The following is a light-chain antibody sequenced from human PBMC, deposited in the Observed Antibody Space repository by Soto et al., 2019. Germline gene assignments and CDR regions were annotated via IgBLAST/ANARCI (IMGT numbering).Light chain of an antibody. Sequence: DIQMTQSPSTLSASVGDRVTITCRASQSISSWLAWYQKKPGKAPKLLIYDASSLESGVPSRFSGSGSGTEFTLTISSLQPDDFATYYCQQGFTFGPGTKVDIK. CDR3: QQGFT. V-gene: IGKV1-5*01. CDR2: DAS. J-gene: IGKJ3*01. CDR1: QSISSW.